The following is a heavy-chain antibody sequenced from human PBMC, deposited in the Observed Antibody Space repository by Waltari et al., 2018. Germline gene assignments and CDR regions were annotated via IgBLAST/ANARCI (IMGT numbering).Heavy chain of an antibody. V-gene: IGHV3-30*01. D-gene: IGHD6-19*01. CDR1: GFTFSPYA. CDR2: TSYDGSVK. J-gene: IGHJ4*02. CDR3: ARGRQWLVLNPFDY. Sequence: QVQLVESGGGVVQPGMSLSLSCVVSGFTFSPYALHWVRQAPGKGLEWVAVTSYDGSVKYYADSVKGRFSISRDNSKNTLYLQMNSLRAEDTAVYFCARGRQWLVLNPFDYWGQGTLVTVAS.